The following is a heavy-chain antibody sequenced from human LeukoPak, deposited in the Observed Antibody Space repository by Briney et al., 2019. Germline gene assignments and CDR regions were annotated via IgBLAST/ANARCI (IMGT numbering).Heavy chain of an antibody. CDR2: IYYSGST. CDR1: GGSISSYY. V-gene: IGHV4-59*01. J-gene: IGHJ4*02. D-gene: IGHD3-16*01. CDR3: ARGWGYFDY. Sequence: SETLSLTCTVSGGSISSYYWSWIRQPPAQGLEWIGYIYYSGSTNYNPSLKSRITISVDTSKNQYSLKLSSMTAADTAVYYCARGWGYFDYWGQGTLVTVSS.